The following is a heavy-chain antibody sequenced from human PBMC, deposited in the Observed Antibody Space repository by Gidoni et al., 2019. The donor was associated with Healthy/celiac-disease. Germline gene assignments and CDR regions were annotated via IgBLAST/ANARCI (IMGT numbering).Heavy chain of an antibody. CDR2: ISSSSSYI. J-gene: IGHJ5*02. CDR1: GFTFSSYS. V-gene: IGHV3-21*01. CDR3: ARAPPASGSSQGYDP. D-gene: IGHD6-13*01. Sequence: EVQLVESGGGLVKPGGPQRLSCAASGFTFSSYSMNWVRKSPGKGLEWVSSISSSSSYIYYADSVKGRFTISRDNAKNSLYLQINSLRAEDTAVYYYARAPPASGSSQGYDPWGQGTLVTVSS.